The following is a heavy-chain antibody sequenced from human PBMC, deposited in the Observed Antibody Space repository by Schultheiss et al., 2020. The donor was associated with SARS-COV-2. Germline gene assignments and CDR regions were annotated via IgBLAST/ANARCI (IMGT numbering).Heavy chain of an antibody. CDR2: INPNSGGT. D-gene: IGHD3-16*01. CDR3: AREYGLSDYYYYGMDV. J-gene: IGHJ6*02. Sequence: ASVKVSCKASGYTFTDYYMHWVRQAPGQGLEWMGWINPNSGGTNYAQKFQGWVTMTRDTSISTAYMELSRLRSDDTAVYYCAREYGLSDYYYYGMDVWGQGTTVTVSS. V-gene: IGHV1-2*04. CDR1: GYTFTDYY.